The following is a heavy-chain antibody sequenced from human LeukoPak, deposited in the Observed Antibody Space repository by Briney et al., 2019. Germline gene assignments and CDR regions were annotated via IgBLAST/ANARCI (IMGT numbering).Heavy chain of an antibody. J-gene: IGHJ6*03. D-gene: IGHD6-6*01. CDR1: GGTFSSYA. CDR2: IIPIFGTA. Sequence: GASVKVSCKASGGTFSSYAISWVRQAPGQGLEWMGGIIPIFGTANYAQKFQGRVTITTDESTSTAYMELSSLRSEDTAVYYCARGKSREQLVFHDYYYYMDVWGKGTTVTVSS. CDR3: ARGKSREQLVFHDYYYYMDV. V-gene: IGHV1-69*05.